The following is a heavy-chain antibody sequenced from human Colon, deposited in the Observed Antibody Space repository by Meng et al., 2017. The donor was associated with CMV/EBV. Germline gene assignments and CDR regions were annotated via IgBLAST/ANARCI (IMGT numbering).Heavy chain of an antibody. V-gene: IGHV4-34*01. D-gene: IGHD3-10*01. CDR1: GGSFSGYY. CDR3: ARDGGELF. CDR2: INHSGST. J-gene: IGHJ4*02. Sequence: GSLRLSCAVYGGSFSGYYWSWIRQPPGKGLEWIGEINHSGSTNYNPSLKSRVTISVDTSKNQFSLKLSSVTAADTAVYYCARDGGELFWGQGTLVTVSS.